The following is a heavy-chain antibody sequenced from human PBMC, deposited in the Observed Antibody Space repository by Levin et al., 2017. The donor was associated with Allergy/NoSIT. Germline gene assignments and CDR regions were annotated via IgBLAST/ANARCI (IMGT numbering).Heavy chain of an antibody. J-gene: IGHJ6*02. V-gene: IGHV3-33*01. D-gene: IGHD1-26*01. CDR2: IWYDGSNK. Sequence: GESLKISCAASGFTFSSYGMHWVRQAPGKGLEWVAVIWYDGSNKYYADSVKGRFTISRDNSKNTLYLQMNSLRAEDTAVYYCARDPTRPARSYSRTASLYGMDVWGQGTTVTVSS. CDR1: GFTFSSYG. CDR3: ARDPTRPARSYSRTASLYGMDV.